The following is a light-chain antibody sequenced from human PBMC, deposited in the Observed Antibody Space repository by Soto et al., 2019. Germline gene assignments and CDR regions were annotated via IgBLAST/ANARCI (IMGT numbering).Light chain of an antibody. CDR3: QLYKNVILT. Sequence: DIKMTQSPSSLSASVGDSVTLTCQASEAVSDYVNWYQQKPGRAPKLLIYDASKLETGVPSRFSGSGSGTDFSFTIRDLQPEDFATYYCQLYKNVILTFGGGTRVDI. CDR2: DAS. V-gene: IGKV1-33*01. CDR1: EAVSDY. J-gene: IGKJ4*01.